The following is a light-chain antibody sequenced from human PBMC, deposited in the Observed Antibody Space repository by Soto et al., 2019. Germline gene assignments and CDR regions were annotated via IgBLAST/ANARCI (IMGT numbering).Light chain of an antibody. CDR2: GAS. Sequence: EIVLTQSPGTLSLSPGERATLSCRASQSVSSSYLAWYQQKPGQAPRLLIYGASSRATGIPGRFSGSVSGTDFTLTISRLEPEAFAVYYCQQYGRSPFTFGPGTKVDIK. J-gene: IGKJ3*01. CDR3: QQYGRSPFT. CDR1: QSVSSSY. V-gene: IGKV3-20*01.